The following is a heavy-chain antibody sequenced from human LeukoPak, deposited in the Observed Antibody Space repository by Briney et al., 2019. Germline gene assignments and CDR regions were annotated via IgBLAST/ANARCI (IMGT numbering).Heavy chain of an antibody. D-gene: IGHD4-17*01. J-gene: IGHJ4*02. CDR2: ISSSGAYM. CDR3: AREDYSDLYFDY. Sequence: GGSLRLSCAASGLTFSSYGMNWVRQAPGKGLEWVSSISSSGAYMYYADSVKGRFTISRDNAKNSLYLQMSSLRAEDTAIYYCAREDYSDLYFDYWGQGTLVSVSS. V-gene: IGHV3-21*01. CDR1: GLTFSSYG.